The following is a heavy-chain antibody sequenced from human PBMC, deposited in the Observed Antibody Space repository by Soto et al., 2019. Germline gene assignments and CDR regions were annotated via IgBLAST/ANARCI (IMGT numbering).Heavy chain of an antibody. CDR2: IGGSGTTI. V-gene: IGHV3-48*02. CDR1: GFPFSAYA. D-gene: IGHD3-9*01. J-gene: IGHJ5*02. CDR3: AREYYDILTGLNWFDP. Sequence: GSLRLSCVASGFPFSAYAMNWVRQTPGKGLEWVCGIGGSGTTIYYADSVKGRFTISRDNAKNSLYLQMNSLRDEDTAVYYCAREYYDILTGLNWFDPWGQGVMVTVSS.